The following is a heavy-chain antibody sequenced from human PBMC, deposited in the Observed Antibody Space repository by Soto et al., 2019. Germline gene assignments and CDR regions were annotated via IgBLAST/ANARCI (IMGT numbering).Heavy chain of an antibody. CDR1: GFTFSSYA. J-gene: IGHJ5*02. CDR3: AKDLSSSWYNWFDP. CDR2: ISGSGGST. D-gene: IGHD6-13*01. V-gene: IGHV3-23*01. Sequence: GSLRLSGAASGFTFSSYAMSWVRQAPGKGLEWVSAISGSGGSTYYADSVKGRFTISRDNSKNTLYLQMNSLRAEDTAVYYCAKDLSSSWYNWFDPWGQGTLVTAPQ.